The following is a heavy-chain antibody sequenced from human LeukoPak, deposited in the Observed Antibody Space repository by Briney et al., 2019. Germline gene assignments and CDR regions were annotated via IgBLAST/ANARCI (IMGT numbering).Heavy chain of an antibody. V-gene: IGHV3-11*01. J-gene: IGHJ4*02. D-gene: IGHD3-3*01. Sequence: KPGGSLRLSCAASGFTFSDYYMSWLRQAPGKGLEWVSYISSSGSTIYYADSVKGRFTISRDNAKNSLYLQMNSLRAEDTAVYYCARDKPTEGHYDFWSGYYRENYFDYWGQGTLVTVSS. CDR3: ARDKPTEGHYDFWSGYYRENYFDY. CDR2: ISSSGSTI. CDR1: GFTFSDYY.